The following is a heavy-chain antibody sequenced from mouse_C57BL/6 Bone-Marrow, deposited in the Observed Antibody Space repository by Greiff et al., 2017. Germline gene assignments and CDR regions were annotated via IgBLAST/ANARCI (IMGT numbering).Heavy chain of an antibody. J-gene: IGHJ4*01. Sequence: EVHLVESGGGLVQPGESLKLSCESNEYEFPSHDMSWVRKTPEKRLEWVATISSGGSYTYYPDSVTGRFTISRDNAKNTLYLQMSSLKSEDTAMYYCARQSLDYWGQGTSGTVSS. CDR3: ARQSLDY. CDR2: ISSGGSYT. CDR1: EYEFPSHD. V-gene: IGHV5-2*01.